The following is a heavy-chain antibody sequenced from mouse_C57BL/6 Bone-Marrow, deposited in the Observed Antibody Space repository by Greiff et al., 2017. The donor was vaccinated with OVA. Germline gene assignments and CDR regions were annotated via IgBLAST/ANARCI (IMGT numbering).Heavy chain of an antibody. Sequence: LQESGAELARPGASVKLSCKASGYTFTSYGISWVKQRTGQGLEWIGEIYPRSGNTYYNEKFKGKATLTADKSSSTAYMELRSLTSEDSAVYFCARRLYYGNYVYWGQGTLVTVSA. CDR2: IYPRSGNT. V-gene: IGHV1-81*01. J-gene: IGHJ3*01. D-gene: IGHD2-1*01. CDR1: GYTFTSYG. CDR3: ARRLYYGNYVY.